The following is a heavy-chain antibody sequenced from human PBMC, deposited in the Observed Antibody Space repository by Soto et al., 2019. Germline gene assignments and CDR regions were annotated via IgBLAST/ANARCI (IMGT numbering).Heavy chain of an antibody. CDR3: ARTYDDSGPNSGGYGFDI. Sequence: SETRSLTCSVSGGSISSYYWSWIRQPPGKGLEWIAYIYNSGTTNYNPSLKSRTTISVDTSKNQFSLKLNSVTAADTAVYYCARTYDDSGPNSGGYGFDIWGQGTMVTVSS. CDR2: IYNSGTT. CDR1: GGSISSYY. J-gene: IGHJ3*02. D-gene: IGHD3-22*01. V-gene: IGHV4-59*01.